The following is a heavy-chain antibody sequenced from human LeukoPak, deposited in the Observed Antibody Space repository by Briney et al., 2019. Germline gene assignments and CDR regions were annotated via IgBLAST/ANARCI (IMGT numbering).Heavy chain of an antibody. CDR1: GGTFSSYA. Sequence: ASVKVSCKASGGTFSSYAISWVRQAPGQGLEWMGRIIPIFGTANYAQKFQGRVTITADESTSTAYMELSSLRSEDTAVYYCARDAYDSSGFITWSADYWGQGTLVTVSS. CDR3: ARDAYDSSGFITWSADY. V-gene: IGHV1-69*13. D-gene: IGHD3-22*01. CDR2: IIPIFGTA. J-gene: IGHJ4*02.